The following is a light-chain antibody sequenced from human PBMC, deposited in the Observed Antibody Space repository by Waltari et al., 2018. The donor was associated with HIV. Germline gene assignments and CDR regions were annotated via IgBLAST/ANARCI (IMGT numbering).Light chain of an antibody. V-gene: IGLV2-14*01. CDR1: SSDVGGYNY. J-gene: IGLJ3*02. CDR3: SSYTSSSTRV. CDR2: EVS. Sequence: QSALTQPASVSGSPGQSITISCTGTSSDVGGYNYVSGYQQHPGEAPKLMSYEVSNRPSGVSSRVSGSESRNTASLTISGLQAEDEADYYCSSYTSSSTRVFGGGTKLTVL.